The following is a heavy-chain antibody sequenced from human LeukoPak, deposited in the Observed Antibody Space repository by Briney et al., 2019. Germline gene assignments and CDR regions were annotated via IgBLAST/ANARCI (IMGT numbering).Heavy chain of an antibody. Sequence: GGSLRLSCAASGFTFSNYTMHWVRQAPGKGLEWVAVMSYDGSDNYYADSVKGRFTISRDNSRTTVYLQMNSLRAEDTAVYYCARGSRWLQLGPFDYWGQGTLVTVSS. CDR1: GFTFSNYT. CDR3: ARGSRWLQLGPFDY. CDR2: MSYDGSDN. D-gene: IGHD5-24*01. J-gene: IGHJ4*02. V-gene: IGHV3-30*01.